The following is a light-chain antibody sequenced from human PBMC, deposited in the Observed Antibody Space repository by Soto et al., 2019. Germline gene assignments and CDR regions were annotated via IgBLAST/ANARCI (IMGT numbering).Light chain of an antibody. CDR2: GAS. CDR1: QSVSSN. CDR3: QQYNNWPPLMYT. V-gene: IGKV3-15*01. Sequence: EIVMTQSPATLSVSPGDTATLSCRASQSVSSNLAWYQQKPGQAPRLLIYGASTRATGLPARFSGSGSGTEFTLTISSLQSEDFAVYYCQQYNNWPPLMYTFGQGTKLEIK. J-gene: IGKJ2*01.